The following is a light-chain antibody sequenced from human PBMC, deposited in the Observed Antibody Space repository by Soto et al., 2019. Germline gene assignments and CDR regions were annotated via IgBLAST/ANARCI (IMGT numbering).Light chain of an antibody. V-gene: IGKV3-20*01. CDR1: QTVSSN. J-gene: IGKJ5*01. CDR3: QQYGTSPIT. Sequence: ENVLTQSPGTLSLSPGERATLSCRASQTVSSNLTWYQQRPGQAPRRLIYCASKRATGIPDRFSGSGSGTDFTLTISRLEPEDFALYYCQQYGTSPITFGQGTRLEIK. CDR2: CAS.